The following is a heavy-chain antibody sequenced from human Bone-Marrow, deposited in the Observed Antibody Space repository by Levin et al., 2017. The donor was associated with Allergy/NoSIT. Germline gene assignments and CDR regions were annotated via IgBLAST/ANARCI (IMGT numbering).Heavy chain of an antibody. J-gene: IGHJ6*02. Sequence: SVKVSCKASGGTFSSYAISWVRQAPGQGLEWMGGIIPIFGTANYAQKFQGRVTITADESTSTAYMELSSLRSEDTAVYYCARVYDFWNSPSYDYGMDGWGQGTTVTVSS. CDR3: ARVYDFWNSPSYDYGMDG. D-gene: IGHD3-3*01. CDR2: IIPIFGTA. V-gene: IGHV1-69*13. CDR1: GGTFSSYA.